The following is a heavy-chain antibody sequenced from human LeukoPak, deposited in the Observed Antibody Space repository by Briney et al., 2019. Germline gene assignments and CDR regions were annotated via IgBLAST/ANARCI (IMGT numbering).Heavy chain of an antibody. CDR1: GFSRSNARMG. V-gene: IGHV2-26*01. J-gene: IGHJ4*02. CDR3: ARIVRGVIRYFDY. D-gene: IGHD3-10*01. Sequence: SGPVLVKPTETLTLTCTVSGFSRSNARMGVSWIRQAPGKALEWRAHIFSNDEKLYTTALKSRPTIAKDTSKRQVVLTMTNMDPVDTATHYCARIVRGVIRYFDYWGQGTLVTVSS. CDR2: IFSNDEK.